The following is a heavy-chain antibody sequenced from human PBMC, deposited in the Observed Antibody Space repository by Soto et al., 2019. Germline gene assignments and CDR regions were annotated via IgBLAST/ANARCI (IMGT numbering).Heavy chain of an antibody. CDR3: ARDAFDYDTTGYHSDY. J-gene: IGHJ4*02. D-gene: IGHD3-22*01. Sequence: GGLLRLSCGASGFTLSNFHMNWVRQAPGKGLEWVSYISSSGSTTYYADSVKGRFTISRDNARNSLFLQMSSLRDEDTAVYYCARDAFDYDTTGYHSDYWGQGTLVTVSS. CDR1: GFTLSNFH. V-gene: IGHV3-48*03. CDR2: ISSSGSTT.